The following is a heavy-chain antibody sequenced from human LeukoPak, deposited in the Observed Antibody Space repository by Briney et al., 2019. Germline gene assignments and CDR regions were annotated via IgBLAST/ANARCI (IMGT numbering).Heavy chain of an antibody. J-gene: IGHJ4*02. CDR3: ARRGGSSSRRSPIDY. CDR1: GFTFSDYW. D-gene: IGHD6-6*01. CDR2: IKQGGSEK. Sequence: PGGSLRLSCAASGFTFSDYWMTWVRQAPGKGPEWVANIKQGGSEKYYVDSVRGRFSISRDNAKNSLFLQMNSLRAEDTAVYYCARRGGSSSRRSPIDYWGQGTLVTVSS. V-gene: IGHV3-7*01.